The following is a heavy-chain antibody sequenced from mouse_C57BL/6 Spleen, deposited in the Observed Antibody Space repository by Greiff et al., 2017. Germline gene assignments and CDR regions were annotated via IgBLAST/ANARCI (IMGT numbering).Heavy chain of an antibody. V-gene: IGHV5-17*01. J-gene: IGHJ1*03. CDR2: ISSGSSTI. Sequence: EVKLVESGGGLVKPGGSLKLSCAASGFTFSDYGMHWVRQAPEKGLEWVAYISSGSSTIYYADTVKGRFTISRDNAKNTLFLQMTSLRSEDTAMYYGARIYYYGSTPWYFDVWGTGTTVTVSS. D-gene: IGHD1-1*01. CDR3: ARIYYYGSTPWYFDV. CDR1: GFTFSDYG.